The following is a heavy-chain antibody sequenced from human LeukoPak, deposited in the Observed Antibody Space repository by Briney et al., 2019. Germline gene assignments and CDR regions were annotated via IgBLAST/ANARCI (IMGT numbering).Heavy chain of an antibody. V-gene: IGHV4-34*01. CDR3: ARHPGGDYYDSSGYYLDY. J-gene: IGHJ4*02. Sequence: SETLSLTCAVYGGSFSAYSWSWIRQPPGKGLDWIGDINPTRGTNYNPSLKSRVTISVDTSKGQFSLNLSSVTAADTAVYYCARHPGGDYYDSSGYYLDYWGQGTLVTVSS. CDR2: INPTRGT. CDR1: GGSFSAYS. D-gene: IGHD3-22*01.